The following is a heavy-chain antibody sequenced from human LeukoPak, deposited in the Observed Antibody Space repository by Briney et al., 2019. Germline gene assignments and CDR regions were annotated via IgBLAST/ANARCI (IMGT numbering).Heavy chain of an antibody. CDR2: IWYDGSNK. D-gene: IGHD3-22*01. CDR3: AKPAADYHDSSGYRRSDY. Sequence: GGSLRLSCAASGFTFSSYGMHWVRQAPGKGLEWVAVIWYDGSNKYYADSVRGRFTISRDNSKNTLYLQMNSLRAEDTAVYYCAKPAADYHDSSGYRRSDYWGQATLVTVSS. CDR1: GFTFSSYG. J-gene: IGHJ4*02. V-gene: IGHV3-30*02.